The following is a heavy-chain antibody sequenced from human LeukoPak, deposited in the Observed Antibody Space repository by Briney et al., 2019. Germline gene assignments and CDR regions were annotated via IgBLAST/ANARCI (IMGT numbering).Heavy chain of an antibody. D-gene: IGHD6-19*01. J-gene: IGHJ4*02. V-gene: IGHV1-69*02. CDR2: IIPILGIA. CDR3: ARSVIAVAGPDY. Sequence: ASVKVSCKASGGTFSSYTISWVRQAPGQGLEWMGRIIPILGIANYARKFQGRVTITADKSTSTAYMELSSLRSEDTAVYYCARSVIAVAGPDYWGQGTLVTVSS. CDR1: GGTFSSYT.